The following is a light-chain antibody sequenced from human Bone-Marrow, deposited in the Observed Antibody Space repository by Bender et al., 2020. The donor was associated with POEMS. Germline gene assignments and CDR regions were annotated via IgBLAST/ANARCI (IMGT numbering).Light chain of an antibody. V-gene: IGLV1-44*01. J-gene: IGLJ3*02. CDR2: SDN. Sequence: QSVLTQPPSASGTPGQRVTISCSGSNSNIGTNAVNWYQQFPGPAPKLLIYSDNQRPSGVPDRFYAFKSGTSASLAISGRQAEEEADYYWAAWDAGLSGGVFGGGTKLAVL. CDR3: AAWDAGLSGGV. CDR1: NSNIGTNA.